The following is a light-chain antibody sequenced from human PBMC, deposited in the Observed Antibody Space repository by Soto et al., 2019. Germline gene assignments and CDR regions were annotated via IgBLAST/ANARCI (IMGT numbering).Light chain of an antibody. CDR2: DAS. CDR3: QHYNTYPWT. V-gene: IGKV1-5*01. Sequence: DIQVTQSPSTLSASVGDRVTFTCRASQSISSWLAWYQQKPGRAPKLLIYDASTLESGVPSRFSGSGSGTEFTLTISRLQPDDFETYYCQHYNTYPWTFGQGTKVDIK. J-gene: IGKJ1*01. CDR1: QSISSW.